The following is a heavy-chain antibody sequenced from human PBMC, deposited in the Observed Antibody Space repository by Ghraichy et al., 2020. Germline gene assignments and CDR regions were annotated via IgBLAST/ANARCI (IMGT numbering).Heavy chain of an antibody. V-gene: IGHV4-31*03. CDR1: GDSISSGGYY. D-gene: IGHD3-10*01. CDR2: IYYSGSS. CDR3: ASGVGAPYYFDS. Sequence: SETLSLTCTVSGDSISSGGYYWNWIRQHPGKGLEWIGYIYYSGSSYYNPSLKSRATISVDTSKNQFSLELSSVTAADTAVYYCASGVGAPYYFDSWGQGILVTVSS. J-gene: IGHJ4*02.